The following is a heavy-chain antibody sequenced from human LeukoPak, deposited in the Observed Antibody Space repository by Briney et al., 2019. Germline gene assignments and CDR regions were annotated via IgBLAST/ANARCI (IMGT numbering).Heavy chain of an antibody. J-gene: IGHJ1*01. D-gene: IGHD1-26*01. CDR1: GGSLHRSCLL. CDR3: ARHLRVRGPPREDSLVD. CDR2: IYYSGST. V-gene: IGHV4-39*01. Sequence: PSDTLSLTYTDCGGSLHRSCLLWVWLRQPPGKGLEWIGSIYYSGSTYYNPSLKSRVTISVDTSKTQFSLKLSSVTAADTAVYYCARHLRVRGPPREDSLVDWGQGTLVTVYS.